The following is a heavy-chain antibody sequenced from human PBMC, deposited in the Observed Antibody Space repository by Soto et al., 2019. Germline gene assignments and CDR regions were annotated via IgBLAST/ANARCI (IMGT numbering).Heavy chain of an antibody. CDR3: ARGLWSVDC. J-gene: IGHJ4*02. CDR2: IWYDGSNK. CDR1: GFTFSSYG. D-gene: IGHD5-18*01. Sequence: QVQLVESGGGVVQPGRSLRLSCAASGFTFSSYGMHWVRQAPGKGLEWVAVIWYDGSNKYYADSVKGRFTISRDNSKNTLYLQMNSLRADDTAVYYCARGLWSVDCWGQGTLVTVSS. V-gene: IGHV3-33*01.